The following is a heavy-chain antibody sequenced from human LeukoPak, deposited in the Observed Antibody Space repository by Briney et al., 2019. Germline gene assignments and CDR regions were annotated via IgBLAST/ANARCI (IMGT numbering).Heavy chain of an antibody. J-gene: IGHJ4*02. CDR3: ARDRAAAGYDH. V-gene: IGHV3-48*03. D-gene: IGHD6-13*01. CDR1: GFTFSSYE. CDR2: ISSSGSTI. Sequence: GGSLRLSCAASGFTFSSYEMNWVRQAPGKGLEWVSYISSSGSTIYYADSVKGRFTISRDNAKNSLYLQMNSLRAEDTAVYYCARDRAAAGYDHWGQGTLVTVSS.